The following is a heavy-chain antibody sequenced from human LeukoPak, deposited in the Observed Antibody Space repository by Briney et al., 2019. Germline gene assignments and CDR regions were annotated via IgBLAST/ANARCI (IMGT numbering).Heavy chain of an antibody. CDR2: VSYDGTNK. J-gene: IGHJ3*02. V-gene: IGHV3-30-3*02. Sequence: GGSLRLSCAASGFTFSNYAMHWVRQAPGKGLEWVAVVSYDGTNKYSADSVKGRFTISRDNSKNTVYLQMNSLRPEDTAVYYCAKRLSEFTSVEKAFDIWGQGTMVTVSS. CDR1: GFTFSNYA. D-gene: IGHD2-2*01. CDR3: AKRLSEFTSVEKAFDI.